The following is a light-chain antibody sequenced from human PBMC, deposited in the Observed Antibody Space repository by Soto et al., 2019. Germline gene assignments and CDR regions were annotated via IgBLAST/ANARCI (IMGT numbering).Light chain of an antibody. J-gene: IGKJ4*01. Sequence: DIQMTQSPSTLSASIGDRVTITCRASQGITTFLAWYQQKPGKAPQILIYDASKLEPGVPSRLSGGGSGTEFTLTISSLQPDDFATYYCPQSSTYPLTFVGRTRVDIK. V-gene: IGKV1-5*01. CDR2: DAS. CDR3: PQSSTYPLT. CDR1: QGITTF.